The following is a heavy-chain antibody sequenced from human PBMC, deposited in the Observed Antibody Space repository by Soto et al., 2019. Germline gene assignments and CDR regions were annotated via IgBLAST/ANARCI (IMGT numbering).Heavy chain of an antibody. CDR1: GFTVSSHY. V-gene: IGHV3-53*01. Sequence: EVQLVESGGGLIQPGGSLRLSCAASGFTVSSHYMSWVRQAPGKGLEWVSVIYSGGSTYYADSVKGRFTISRDNSKNTLYLQMNSLRAEDTAVYYCARVGSGSLRLPYYFDYWGQGTLVTVSS. CDR3: ARVGSGSLRLPYYFDY. CDR2: IYSGGST. J-gene: IGHJ4*02. D-gene: IGHD1-26*01.